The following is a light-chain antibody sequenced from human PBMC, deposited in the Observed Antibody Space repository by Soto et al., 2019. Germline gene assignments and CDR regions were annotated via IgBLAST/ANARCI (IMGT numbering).Light chain of an antibody. CDR2: KAS. CDR3: QQYNGYSSVT. J-gene: IGKJ4*01. V-gene: IGKV1-5*03. Sequence: DIQMTQSPSTLSASVGDIVTITCRSSQSISSWLAWYQQKPGKAPKLLIYKASSLESGVPSRFSGSGSGTEFTLAISSLQPDDFATYYCQQYNGYSSVTFGGGTKVDIK. CDR1: QSISSW.